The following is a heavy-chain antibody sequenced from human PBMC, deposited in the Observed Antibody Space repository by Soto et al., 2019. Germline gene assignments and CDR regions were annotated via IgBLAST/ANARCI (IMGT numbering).Heavy chain of an antibody. V-gene: IGHV3-7*05. J-gene: IGHJ4*02. CDR3: AKDVGYTYGYDYFDY. CDR1: GFTFNSYW. D-gene: IGHD5-18*01. CDR2: IKQDGSEK. Sequence: GGSLRLSCVASGFTFNSYWMSWVRQAPGEGLEWVANIKQDGSEKYYVDSVKGRFTISRDNAKNSLYLQMNSLRAEDTAVYYCAKDVGYTYGYDYFDYWGQGTLVTVSS.